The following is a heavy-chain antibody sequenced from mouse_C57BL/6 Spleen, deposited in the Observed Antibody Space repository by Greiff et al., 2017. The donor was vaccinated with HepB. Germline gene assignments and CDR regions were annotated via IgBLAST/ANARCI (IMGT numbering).Heavy chain of an antibody. CDR3: TRTGKFAY. CDR1: GYTFTDYE. D-gene: IGHD4-1*01. CDR2: IDPETGGT. J-gene: IGHJ3*01. V-gene: IGHV1-15*01. Sequence: VQLQQSGAELVRPGASVTLSCKASGYTFTDYEMHWVKQTPVHGLEWIGAIDPETGGTAYNQKFKGKAILTADKSSSTAYMELRSLTSEDSGVYYCTRTGKFAYWGRGTLVTVSA.